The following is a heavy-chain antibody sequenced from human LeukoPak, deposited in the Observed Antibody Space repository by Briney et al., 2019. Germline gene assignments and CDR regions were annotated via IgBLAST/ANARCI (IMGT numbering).Heavy chain of an antibody. Sequence: GSVRLSCAASGFTFSSYAMSWVRQAPGKRLEWVSAISGSGGSTYYADCVKGRFTISRDNSKNTLYLQMNSLRAEDTAVYYCARDHYDFWRGPADYYYYYYMDVWGKGTTVTVSS. J-gene: IGHJ6*03. CDR1: GFTFSSYA. CDR2: ISGSGGST. V-gene: IGHV3-23*01. D-gene: IGHD3-3*01. CDR3: ARDHYDFWRGPADYYYYYYMDV.